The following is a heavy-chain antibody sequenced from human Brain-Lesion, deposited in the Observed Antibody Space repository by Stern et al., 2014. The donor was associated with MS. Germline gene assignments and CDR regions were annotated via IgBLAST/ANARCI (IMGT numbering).Heavy chain of an antibody. CDR2: SDHSGST. CDR1: GGSISSSNW. CDR3: ARFPASRPHVFDS. Sequence: VQLLEYGPGLVKPSGTLSLTCAVSGGSISSSNWWSWVRQSPGKGLEWIGESDHSGSTIYNPSLKSRVTVSVDKSTNRFSLNLSSVPAADTAVYFCARFPASRPHVFDSWGQGTLVTVSS. D-gene: IGHD6-13*01. J-gene: IGHJ4*02. V-gene: IGHV4-4*02.